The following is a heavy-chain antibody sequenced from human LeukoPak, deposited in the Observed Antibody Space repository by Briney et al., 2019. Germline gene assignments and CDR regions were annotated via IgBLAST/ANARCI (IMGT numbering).Heavy chain of an antibody. CDR3: ARHHCSGGSCYSAVGFDP. V-gene: IGHV5-10-1*01. Sequence: GESLKISCEGSGYIFTSYWISWVRQMPGKGLEWMGRIDPSDSYTNYSPSFQGHVTISADKSISTAYLQWSSLKASDTAMYYCARHHCSGGSCYSAVGFDPWGQGTLVTVST. CDR1: GYIFTSYW. D-gene: IGHD2-15*01. CDR2: IDPSDSYT. J-gene: IGHJ5*02.